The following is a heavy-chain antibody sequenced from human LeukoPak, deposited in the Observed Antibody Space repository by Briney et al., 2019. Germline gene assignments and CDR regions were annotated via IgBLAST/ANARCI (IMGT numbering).Heavy chain of an antibody. CDR2: INHSGST. V-gene: IGHV4-34*01. D-gene: IGHD6-19*01. J-gene: IGHJ4*02. CDR3: ARDEIEQWLGT. Sequence: SETLSLTCAVYGGSFSGYYWSWIRQPPGKGLEWIGEINHSGSTNYNPSLKSRVTISVDTSKNQFSLKLSSVTAADTAVYYCARDEIEQWLGTWGQGTLVTVSS. CDR1: GGSFSGYY.